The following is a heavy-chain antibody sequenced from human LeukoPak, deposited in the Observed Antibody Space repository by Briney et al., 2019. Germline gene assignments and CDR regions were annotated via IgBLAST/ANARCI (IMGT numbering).Heavy chain of an antibody. CDR2: IWYDASDR. CDR1: GFTFSSFG. V-gene: IGHV3-33*01. D-gene: IGHD5-24*01. CDR3: VRGVGVSRFNYFDP. J-gene: IGHJ5*02. Sequence: GGSLTLSCAASGFTFSSFGMHWVRQAPGKGLEWVAVIWYDASDRYYADSVKGRFTIARDNSKNTLFLQMNSLRDDDTAVYYCVRGVGVSRFNYFDPWGQGTLVVVSS.